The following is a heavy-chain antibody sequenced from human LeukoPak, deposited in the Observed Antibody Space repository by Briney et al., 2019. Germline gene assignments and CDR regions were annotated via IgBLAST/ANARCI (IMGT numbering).Heavy chain of an antibody. CDR2: IYYSGST. CDR1: GGSIRSSTYY. Sequence: SETLSLTCTVSGGSIRSSTYYWGWIRQPPGKGLEWIGSIYYSGSTYYDPSLKSRVTISVDTSKNQFSLKLSSVTAADTAVYYCARGASPSGAFDIWGQGTMVTVSS. D-gene: IGHD1-26*01. J-gene: IGHJ3*02. V-gene: IGHV4-39*01. CDR3: ARGASPSGAFDI.